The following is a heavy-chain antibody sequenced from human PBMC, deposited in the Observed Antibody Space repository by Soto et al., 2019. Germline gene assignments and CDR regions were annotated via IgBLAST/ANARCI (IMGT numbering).Heavy chain of an antibody. CDR1: GGSISSSSYY. Sequence: SETLSLTCNVSGGSISSSSYYWSWIRQHPGKGLEWIGYIYYSGSTYYNPSLKSRVTISVDTSKNQFSLKLSSVTAADTAVYYCARQAWDYCISTSCYRADYYYGMDVWGQGTTVTVSS. V-gene: IGHV4-31*03. CDR2: IYYSGST. D-gene: IGHD2-2*02. J-gene: IGHJ6*02. CDR3: ARQAWDYCISTSCYRADYYYGMDV.